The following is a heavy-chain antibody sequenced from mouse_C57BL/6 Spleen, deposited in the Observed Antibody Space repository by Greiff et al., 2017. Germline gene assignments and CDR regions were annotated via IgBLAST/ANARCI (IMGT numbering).Heavy chain of an antibody. CDR2: ISSGSSTI. CDR3: ARRDLLRGGFCY. J-gene: IGHJ2*01. D-gene: IGHD1-1*01. V-gene: IGHV5-17*01. Sequence: EVKLVESGGGLVKPGGSLKLSCAASGFTFSDYGMHWVSQAPEKGLEWVAYISSGSSTIYYADTVKGRFTISRDNAKTTLFLQMTSLRSEDTAMYYCARRDLLRGGFCYWGQGTTLTVSS. CDR1: GFTFSDYG.